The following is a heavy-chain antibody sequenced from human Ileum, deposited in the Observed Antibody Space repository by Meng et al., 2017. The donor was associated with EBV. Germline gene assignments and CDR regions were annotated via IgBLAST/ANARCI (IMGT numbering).Heavy chain of an antibody. CDR2: IYYSGST. D-gene: IGHD3-22*01. CDR3: ARVPSYYYDSRGYVTPFDY. CDR1: GGSISSSNHY. V-gene: IGHV4-39*07. Sequence: LTQPEAGPGLVKPSETLPRTCTVSGGSISSSNHYWGWIRQPPGKGLEWIANIYYSGSTYYNPSLKSRVTISVDTSKNQFSLKLSSVTAADTAVYYCARVPSYYYDSRGYVTPFDYWGQGTLVTVSS. J-gene: IGHJ4*02.